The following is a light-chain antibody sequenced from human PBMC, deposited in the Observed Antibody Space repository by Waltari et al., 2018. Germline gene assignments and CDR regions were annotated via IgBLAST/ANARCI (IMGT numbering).Light chain of an antibody. V-gene: IGLV3-19*01. Sequence: SSELTQDPAVSVAVGQTVWITCQGDSLRAYYANWYHQKPGQAPLLVMYGKNNRPSGIPDRFSGSYSGDTASLTITGAQAEDEADYYCSSRNGRANQVVFAGGTKVTVL. CDR2: GKN. CDR1: SLRAYY. CDR3: SSRNGRANQVV. J-gene: IGLJ3*02.